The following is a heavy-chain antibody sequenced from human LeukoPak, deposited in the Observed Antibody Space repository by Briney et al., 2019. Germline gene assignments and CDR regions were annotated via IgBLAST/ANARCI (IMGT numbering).Heavy chain of an antibody. J-gene: IGHJ4*02. Sequence: GGSLRLSCAASGFTFSSYWMHWVRQAPGKGLVWVSRINSDGSSTSYADSVKGRFTISRDNARNTLYLQMNSLRAEDTAVYYCARDLTWFGELSLYYFDYWGQGTLVTVSS. D-gene: IGHD3-10*01. V-gene: IGHV3-74*01. CDR2: INSDGSST. CDR3: ARDLTWFGELSLYYFDY. CDR1: GFTFSSYW.